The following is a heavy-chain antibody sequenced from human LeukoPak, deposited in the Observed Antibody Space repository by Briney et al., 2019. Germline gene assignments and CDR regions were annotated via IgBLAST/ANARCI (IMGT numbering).Heavy chain of an antibody. V-gene: IGHV3-74*01. J-gene: IGHJ4*02. D-gene: IGHD1-26*01. CDR1: GFTFSGYW. CDR3: ARDGRSGSFDK. CDR2: IRSDGSIT. Sequence: PGGSLRLSCAASGFTFSGYWMYWVRQAPGKGLAWVSVIRSDGSITTYADSVKGRFTISRDTAKNTLYLQMNSLRAEDTAVYYCARDGRSGSFDKWGQGTLVSVSS.